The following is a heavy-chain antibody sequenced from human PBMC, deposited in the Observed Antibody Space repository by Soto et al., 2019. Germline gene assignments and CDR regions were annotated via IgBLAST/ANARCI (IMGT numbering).Heavy chain of an antibody. CDR1: GYTFTDYY. V-gene: IGHV1-2*02. CDR3: ARDRAHDSGSYYPY. CDR2: ISSYNGVT. D-gene: IGHD3-10*01. J-gene: IGHJ4*02. Sequence: ASVKVSCKASGYTFTDYYMHWVRQSPGQGLEWMGWISSYNGVTHSAPKFQGRVTMTRDTSINTAFMELSRLRSDDSAMYYCARDRAHDSGSYYPYWGLGSLVTASS.